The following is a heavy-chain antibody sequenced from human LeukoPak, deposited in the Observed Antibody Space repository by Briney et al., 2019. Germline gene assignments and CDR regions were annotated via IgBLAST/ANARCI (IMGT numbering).Heavy chain of an antibody. CDR1: GYTFTSYD. V-gene: IGHV1-8*01. CDR2: MNPNSGNT. CDR3: ARLIAGQYYYYYMDV. Sequence: ASVKVSCKASGYTFTSYDINWVRQATGQGLEWMGWMNPNSGNTGYAQKFQGRVTMTRNTSISTAYMELSSLRPEDTAVYDCARLIAGQYYYYYMDVWGKGTTVTGSS. J-gene: IGHJ6*03. D-gene: IGHD3-16*02.